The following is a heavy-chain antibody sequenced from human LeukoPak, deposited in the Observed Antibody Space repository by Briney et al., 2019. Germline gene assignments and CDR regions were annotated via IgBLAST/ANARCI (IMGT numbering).Heavy chain of an antibody. D-gene: IGHD1-26*01. CDR2: INPSAGST. Sequence: ASVGLSCKASGYTLTSYYMHWVRQAPGQGLEWMGIINPSAGSTSYAQRFQGRVTMTRDTSSSTVYMELSSLRFEDTAIYYCARASSSRGSYSRRGEDYFDYWGPGTLATVSS. J-gene: IGHJ4*02. CDR1: GYTLTSYY. V-gene: IGHV1-46*01. CDR3: ARASSSRGSYSRRGEDYFDY.